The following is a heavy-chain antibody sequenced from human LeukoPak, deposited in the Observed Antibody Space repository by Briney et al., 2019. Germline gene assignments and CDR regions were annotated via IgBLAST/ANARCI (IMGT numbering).Heavy chain of an antibody. CDR1: GNSISSGYY. Sequence: SETLSLTCTVSGNSISSGYYWSWIRQPPGKGLEWIGYIYYSGSTNYNPSLKSRVTISVDTSKNQFSLKLSSVTAADTAVYYCARQNIVVVPAAMVLDYYMDVWGKGTTVTISS. CDR3: ARQNIVVVPAAMVLDYYMDV. V-gene: IGHV4-61*01. D-gene: IGHD2-2*01. CDR2: IYYSGST. J-gene: IGHJ6*03.